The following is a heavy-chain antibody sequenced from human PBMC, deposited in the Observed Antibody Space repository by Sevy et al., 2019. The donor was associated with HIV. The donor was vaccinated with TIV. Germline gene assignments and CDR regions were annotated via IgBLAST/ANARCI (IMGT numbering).Heavy chain of an antibody. CDR3: ARDGARITMVQGVMAYYHGMDV. V-gene: IGHV3-21*01. D-gene: IGHD3-10*01. J-gene: IGHJ6*02. CDR1: GFTFSTYS. Sequence: GGSLRLSCAASGFTFSTYSMNWVRRAPGKGLEWVSSLSSSSNYIYYADSLKGRFTISRDNAKNSLYLQMNSLRADDTAVYYCARDGARITMVQGVMAYYHGMDVWDQGTTVTVSS. CDR2: LSSSSNYI.